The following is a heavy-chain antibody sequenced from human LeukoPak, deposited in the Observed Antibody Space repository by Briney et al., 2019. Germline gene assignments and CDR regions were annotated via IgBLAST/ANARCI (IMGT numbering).Heavy chain of an antibody. J-gene: IGHJ3*02. CDR3: ARPPRDGYNLAAFDI. Sequence: GESLKISCKDSGYSFTSYWIGWVRQMPGKGLEWMGIIYPGDSDTRYSPSFQGQVTISADKSISTAYLQWSSLKASDTAMYYCARPPRDGYNLAAFDIWGQGTMVTVS. CDR2: IYPGDSDT. D-gene: IGHD5-24*01. CDR1: GYSFTSYW. V-gene: IGHV5-51*01.